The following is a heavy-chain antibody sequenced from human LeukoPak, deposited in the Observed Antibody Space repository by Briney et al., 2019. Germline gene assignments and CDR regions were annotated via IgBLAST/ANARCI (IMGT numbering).Heavy chain of an antibody. CDR2: IYPGDYET. Sequence: GESLKISCGGSGYSFSNYWIGWVRQMPGKGLEWMGIIYPGDYETRYSPSFQGLVTISVEKSISTAYLQWSRLKASDTAMYYCAIPPGYCGNDCSFDHWGQGTLVTVSS. CDR1: GYSFSNYW. CDR3: AIPPGYCGNDCSFDH. D-gene: IGHD2-21*02. V-gene: IGHV5-51*01. J-gene: IGHJ4*02.